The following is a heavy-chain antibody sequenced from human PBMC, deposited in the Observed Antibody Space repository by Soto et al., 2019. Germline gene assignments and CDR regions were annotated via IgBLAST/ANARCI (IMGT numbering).Heavy chain of an antibody. CDR1: GYSFTSHW. V-gene: IGHV5-51*01. CDR2: FYPGDSDT. D-gene: IGHD2-8*02. J-gene: IGHJ4*02. Sequence: GESLKISCKASGYSFTSHWIGWVRQMPGKGLEWMAIFYPGDSDTKYSPSFQGHVSISADKSSSTVYLQCGSLRASDTDLYYCATSTGRGFDYWGQGTLVTVYS. CDR3: ATSTGRGFDY.